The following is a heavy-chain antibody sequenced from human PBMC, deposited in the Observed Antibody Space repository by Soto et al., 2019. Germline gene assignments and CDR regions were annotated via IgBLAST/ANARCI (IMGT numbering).Heavy chain of an antibody. Sequence: QMQLVQSGPEVKKPGTSVKVSCKASGFTFTSSAMQWVRQARGQRLEWIGWIVVGSGHTNYAQKFQERVTITRDMSTSTAYIELSSLRSDDTAVYYCAADSRYCSGGNCEDYWGQGTLVTVSS. D-gene: IGHD2-15*01. J-gene: IGHJ4*02. CDR2: IVVGSGHT. CDR1: GFTFTSSA. CDR3: AADSRYCSGGNCEDY. V-gene: IGHV1-58*02.